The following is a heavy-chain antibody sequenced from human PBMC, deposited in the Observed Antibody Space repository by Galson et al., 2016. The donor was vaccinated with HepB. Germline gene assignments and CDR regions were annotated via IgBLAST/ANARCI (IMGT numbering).Heavy chain of an antibody. D-gene: IGHD3-10*01. CDR3: ARTPLRERFLNYYFDY. J-gene: IGHJ4*02. Sequence: EPLSLTCTVSGGSMSYYYWNWIRQSPGKGLEYIGYVFNSGSTNYNPSLSSRVTISVDTSKQQFSLKMSSVTAADTAVYYCARTPLRERFLNYYFDYWGQGLLVTVSS. V-gene: IGHV4-59*01. CDR1: GGSMSYYY. CDR2: VFNSGST.